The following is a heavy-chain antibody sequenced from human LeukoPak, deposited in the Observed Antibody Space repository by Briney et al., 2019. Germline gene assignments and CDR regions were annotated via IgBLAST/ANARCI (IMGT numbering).Heavy chain of an antibody. D-gene: IGHD5-18*01. CDR3: ATQVGGYSYGYRYFDY. J-gene: IGHJ4*02. V-gene: IGHV1-24*01. CDR1: GYTLTELS. Sequence: ASVKVSCKVSGYTLTELSMHWVRQAPGKGLEWMGGFDPEDGETIYAQKFQGRVTMTEDTSTDTAYMELSSLRSEDTAVYYCATQVGGYSYGYRYFDYWGQGTLVTVSS. CDR2: FDPEDGET.